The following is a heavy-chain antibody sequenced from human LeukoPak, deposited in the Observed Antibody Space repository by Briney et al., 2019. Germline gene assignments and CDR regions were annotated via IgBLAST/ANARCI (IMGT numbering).Heavy chain of an antibody. Sequence: GGSLRLSCAASGFALSSYEVSWVRQAPGKGLEWVSYISNGSSPKYYPDSVKGRFTISRDNAKNSVYLQMDSLRAEDTAVYYCAREGGDVWGQGTTVTVSS. V-gene: IGHV3-48*03. D-gene: IGHD2-15*01. CDR3: AREGGDV. CDR2: ISNGSSPK. CDR1: GFALSSYE. J-gene: IGHJ6*02.